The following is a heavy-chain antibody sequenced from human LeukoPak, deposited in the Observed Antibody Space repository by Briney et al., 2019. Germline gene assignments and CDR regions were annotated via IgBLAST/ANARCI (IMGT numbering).Heavy chain of an antibody. CDR1: GYIFTDYY. CDR3: ARLSGNYYGGFYFDY. V-gene: IGHV1-2*02. Sequence: ASVKVSCKASGYIFTDYYMHWVRQAPGQELGWMGWINPNSGGTNYAQKFQGRVTMTRDTSISTAYMELSRLRSDDTAVYYCARLSGNYYGGFYFDYWGQGTLVTVSS. J-gene: IGHJ4*02. D-gene: IGHD1-26*01. CDR2: INPNSGGT.